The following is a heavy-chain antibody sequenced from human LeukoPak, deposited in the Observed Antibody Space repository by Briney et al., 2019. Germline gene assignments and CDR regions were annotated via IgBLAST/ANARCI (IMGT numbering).Heavy chain of an antibody. CDR1: GGSISSYY. CDR3: ARGKWEPSFDY. Sequence: PSETLSLTCTVSGGSISSYYWGWIRQPPEKGLEWIGSIYYSGNTHYNPSLKSRVTISVDTSKNQFSLELSSVTAADTAVYYCARGKWEPSFDYWGQGTLVTVSS. J-gene: IGHJ4*02. V-gene: IGHV4-39*07. D-gene: IGHD1-26*01. CDR2: IYYSGNT.